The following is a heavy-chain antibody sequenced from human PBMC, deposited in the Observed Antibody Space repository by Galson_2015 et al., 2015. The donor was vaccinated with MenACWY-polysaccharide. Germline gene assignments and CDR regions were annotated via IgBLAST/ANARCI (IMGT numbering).Heavy chain of an antibody. D-gene: IGHD6-19*01. V-gene: IGHV3-7*01. J-gene: IGHJ4*02. CDR2: MKQDGSEK. CDR3: ARYRDSGGRRFDY. Sequence: SLRLSCAASGFTFSGFWMSWVRQAPGKGLEWVANMKQDGSEKYYVDSVKGRFTISRDNAKNSLYLQMNSLRAEDTAVYYCARYRDSGGRRFDYWGQGTLVTVSS. CDR1: GFTFSGFW.